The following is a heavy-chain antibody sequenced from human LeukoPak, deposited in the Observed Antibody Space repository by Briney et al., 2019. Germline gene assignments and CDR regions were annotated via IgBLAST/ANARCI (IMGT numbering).Heavy chain of an antibody. Sequence: GGSLRLSCAASGFIFNSYEMNWVRQAPGKGLEWVSYISSSGSPMYYADSVKGRFTISRDNAKNSLYLQMNSLRADDTAVYYCAREYNFWSGYHSYNWFDPWGQGTLVTVSS. CDR3: AREYNFWSGYHSYNWFDP. V-gene: IGHV3-48*03. CDR1: GFIFNSYE. CDR2: ISSSGSPM. J-gene: IGHJ5*02. D-gene: IGHD3-3*01.